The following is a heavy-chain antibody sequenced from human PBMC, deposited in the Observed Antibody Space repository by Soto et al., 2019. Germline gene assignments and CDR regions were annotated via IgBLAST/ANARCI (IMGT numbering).Heavy chain of an antibody. CDR3: ARTNYDILTGFDY. CDR1: GGSISSGGYS. CDR2: IYHSGST. V-gene: IGHV4-30-2*01. Sequence: PSETLSLTCAVSGGSISSGGYSWSWVRQPPGKGLEWIGYIYHSGSTYYNPSLKSRVTISVDRSKNQFSLKLSSVTAADTAVYYCARTNYDILTGFDYWGQGTLVTVSS. J-gene: IGHJ4*02. D-gene: IGHD3-9*01.